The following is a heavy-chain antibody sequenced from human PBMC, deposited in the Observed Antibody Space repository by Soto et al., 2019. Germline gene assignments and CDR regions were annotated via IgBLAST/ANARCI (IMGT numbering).Heavy chain of an antibody. V-gene: IGHV1-18*01. CDR1: GYAVTTYG. Sequence: QVHLVQSGAEVKKPGASVKVACKGSGYAVTTYGITWVRQAPGQGLEWMGWISAHNGNTNYAQKLQGRVTVTRDTSTSTAYMELRRLRSDDTAVYYCARGRYGDYWGQGALVTVSS. J-gene: IGHJ4*02. CDR3: ARGRYGDY. D-gene: IGHD1-1*01. CDR2: ISAHNGNT.